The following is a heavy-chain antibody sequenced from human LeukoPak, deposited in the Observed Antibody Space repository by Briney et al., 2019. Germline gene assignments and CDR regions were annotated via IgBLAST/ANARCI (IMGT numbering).Heavy chain of an antibody. CDR3: SRWGVTMIVVVDHDAFDI. J-gene: IGHJ3*02. V-gene: IGHV5-51*01. CDR1: GSIFTSYW. CDR2: IYPGDSDT. D-gene: IGHD3-22*01. Sequence: GASLKISCKGSGSIFTSYWIGWVRQLPGKGLEWMGIIYPGDSDTRYSPSFQGQVTISADKSISTAYLQWSSLKASNTAMYYCSRWGVTMIVVVDHDAFDIWGQGTMVTVSS.